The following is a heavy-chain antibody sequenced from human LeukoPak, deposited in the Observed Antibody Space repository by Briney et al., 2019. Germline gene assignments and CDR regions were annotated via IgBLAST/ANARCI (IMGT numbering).Heavy chain of an antibody. CDR3: AKGHLRFDGWWGTTTPFDY. CDR1: GFTFSSYS. CDR2: ISSSSSYI. D-gene: IGHD3-10*01. Sequence: PGGSLRLSCAASGFTFSSYSMNWVRQAPGKGLEWVSSISSSSSYIYYADSVKGRFTISRDNSKNTLYLQMNSLRAEDTAVYYCAKGHLRFDGWWGTTTPFDYWGQGTLVTVSS. V-gene: IGHV3-21*04. J-gene: IGHJ4*02.